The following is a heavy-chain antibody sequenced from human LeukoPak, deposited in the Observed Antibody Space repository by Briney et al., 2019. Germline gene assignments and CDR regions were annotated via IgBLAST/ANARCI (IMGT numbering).Heavy chain of an antibody. CDR2: IIPILGIA. CDR3: ARDRGSGSYYVDY. D-gene: IGHD1-26*01. V-gene: IGHV1-69*04. Sequence: ASVKVSCKASGGTFSSYAISWVRQAPGQGLEWMGRIIPILGIANYAQKFQGRVTITADKSTSTAYMELSSLRSEDTAVYYCARDRGSGSYYVDYWGQGTLVTVSS. CDR1: GGTFSSYA. J-gene: IGHJ4*02.